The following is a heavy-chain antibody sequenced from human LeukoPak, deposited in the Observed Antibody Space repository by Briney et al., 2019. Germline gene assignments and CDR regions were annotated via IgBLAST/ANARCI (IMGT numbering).Heavy chain of an antibody. D-gene: IGHD4-17*01. CDR3: AKERRGDGDYLTAFDI. CDR2: ISASGEST. V-gene: IGHV3-23*01. CDR1: GFTFSRYA. J-gene: IGHJ3*02. Sequence: PGGSLRLSCAASGFTFSRYAMTWVRQAPGKGLEWISGISASGESTFYADSVKGRCTISRDNSKSTLFLRLNSLRVEDTAVFYCAKERRGDGDYLTAFDIWGQGTLVTVSS.